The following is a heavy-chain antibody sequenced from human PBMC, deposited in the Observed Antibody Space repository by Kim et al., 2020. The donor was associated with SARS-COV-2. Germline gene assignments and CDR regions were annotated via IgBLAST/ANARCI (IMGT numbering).Heavy chain of an antibody. J-gene: IGHJ5*01. CDR1: GFPFSSYY. CDR3: ARDLRSFDS. Sequence: GGSLRLSCAASGFPFSSYYMTWVRQAPGKGLEWMATINNISTIINYADSVKGRFTISRDNARNSLYLQMDSLRAEDTAVYYCARDLRSFDSWGSGSLVTV. CDR2: INNISTII. D-gene: IGHD3-9*01. V-gene: IGHV3-21*06.